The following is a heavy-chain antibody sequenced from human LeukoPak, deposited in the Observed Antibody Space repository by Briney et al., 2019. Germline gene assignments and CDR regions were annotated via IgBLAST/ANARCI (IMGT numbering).Heavy chain of an antibody. V-gene: IGHV4-38-2*02. CDR1: GYSISSGYY. CDR2: IFYSGST. D-gene: IGHD3-10*01. Sequence: SETLSLTCTVSGYSISSGYYWGWIRQPPGKGLEWIGNIFYSGSTYYSPSLKSRVTISLDTSRNQFSLKLDSVTAADTAVYYCAKSNGYGLVDIWGQGTMVTVSS. J-gene: IGHJ3*02. CDR3: AKSNGYGLVDI.